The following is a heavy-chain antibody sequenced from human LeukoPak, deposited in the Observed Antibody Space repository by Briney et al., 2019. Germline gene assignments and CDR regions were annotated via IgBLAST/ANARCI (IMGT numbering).Heavy chain of an antibody. CDR3: ARVHVDIVVVPAARFTYYYYMDV. J-gene: IGHJ6*03. V-gene: IGHV1-18*01. D-gene: IGHD2-2*01. Sequence: ASVKVSCKASGYTFTSYGISWVRQAPGQGLEWMGWISAYNGNTNYAQKLQGRDTMTTDTSTSQAYMELRSLRSDDTAVYYCARVHVDIVVVPAARFTYYYYMDVWGKGTTVTISS. CDR1: GYTFTSYG. CDR2: ISAYNGNT.